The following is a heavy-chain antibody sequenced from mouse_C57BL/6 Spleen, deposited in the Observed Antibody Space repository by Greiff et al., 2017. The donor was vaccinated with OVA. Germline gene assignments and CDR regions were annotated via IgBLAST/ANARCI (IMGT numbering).Heavy chain of an antibody. D-gene: IGHD2-5*01. CDR3: ARYSNPWYFDV. CDR1: GYAFSSSW. V-gene: IGHV1-82*01. J-gene: IGHJ1*03. CDR2: IYPGDGDT. Sequence: ESGPELVKPGASVKISCKASGYAFSSSWMNWVKQRPGKGLEWIGRIYPGDGDTNYNGKFKGKATLTADKSSSTAYMQLSSLTSEDSAVYFCARYSNPWYFDVWGTGTTVTVSS.